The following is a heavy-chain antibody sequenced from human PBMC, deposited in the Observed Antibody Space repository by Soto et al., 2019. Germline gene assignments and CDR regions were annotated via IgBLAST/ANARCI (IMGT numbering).Heavy chain of an antibody. Sequence: QVQLVQSGAEVKKPGASVKVSCKASGYTFSNYDINWVRQATGQGLEWMGWMNPKSGNTGFAQQFQGRVTMTRNTAISTAYMELSSLRPEDTAVYYCARVWGSIDYWGQGTLVTVSS. CDR3: ARVWGSIDY. V-gene: IGHV1-8*01. D-gene: IGHD3-16*01. J-gene: IGHJ4*02. CDR2: MNPKSGNT. CDR1: GYTFSNYD.